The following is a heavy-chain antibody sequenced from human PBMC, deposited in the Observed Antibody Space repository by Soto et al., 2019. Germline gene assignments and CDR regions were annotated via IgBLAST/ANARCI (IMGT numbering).Heavy chain of an antibody. D-gene: IGHD2-21*01. CDR1: GGSISSSSYY. Sequence: SETMSLTCTVSGGSISSSSYYWGWIRQPPGKGLEWIGSIYYSGSTYYNPSLKSRVTISVDTSKNQFSLKLSSVTAADTAVYYCARQGAYCGGDCYYDYWGQGTLVTVSS. CDR2: IYYSGST. V-gene: IGHV4-39*01. J-gene: IGHJ4*02. CDR3: ARQGAYCGGDCYYDY.